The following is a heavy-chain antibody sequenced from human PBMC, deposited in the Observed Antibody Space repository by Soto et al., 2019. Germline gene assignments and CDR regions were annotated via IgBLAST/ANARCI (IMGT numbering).Heavy chain of an antibody. D-gene: IGHD2-15*01. CDR2: IYPGDSDT. CDR3: ARHGGDCSGGSCYSSSGMDV. CDR1: GYSFTSYW. Sequence: PGASLKISCKGSGYSFTSYWIGWVRQMPGKGLEWMGIIYPGDSDTRYSPSFQGQVTISADKSISTAYLQWSSLKASDTAMYYCARHGGDCSGGSCYSSSGMDVWGQGTTVTVS. V-gene: IGHV5-51*01. J-gene: IGHJ6*02.